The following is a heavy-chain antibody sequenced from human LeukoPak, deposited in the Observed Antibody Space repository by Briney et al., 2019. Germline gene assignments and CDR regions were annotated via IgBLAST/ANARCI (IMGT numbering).Heavy chain of an antibody. CDR2: IYYSGST. D-gene: IGHD5-12*01. V-gene: IGHV4-59*12. J-gene: IGHJ4*02. CDR3: ARGGGYSGYGADY. CDR1: GGSISSYY. Sequence: SETLSLTCTVSGGSISSYYWSWIRQPPGKGLEWIGYIYYSGSTNYNPSLKSRVTISVDKSKNQFSLKLSSVTAADTAVYYCARGGGYSGYGADYWGQGTLVTVSS.